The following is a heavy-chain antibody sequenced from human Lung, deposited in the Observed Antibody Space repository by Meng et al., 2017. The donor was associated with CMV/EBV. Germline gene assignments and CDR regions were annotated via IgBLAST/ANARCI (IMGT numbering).Heavy chain of an antibody. CDR2: IYQLGST. CDR1: GGSLIGHS. CDR3: ARGLGYCNSATCYSYFYYAMDV. V-gene: IGHV4-34*01. J-gene: IGHJ6*01. D-gene: IGHD2-2*01. Sequence: SETLSLTXAAYGGSLIGHSWSWTRQPPGRGREWIGDIYQLGSTNYNSSPKSRVTTSLDTSRNPVSLNLKSLTAADGAVYFCARGLGYCNSATCYSYFYYAMDVWGQGTTVTVSS.